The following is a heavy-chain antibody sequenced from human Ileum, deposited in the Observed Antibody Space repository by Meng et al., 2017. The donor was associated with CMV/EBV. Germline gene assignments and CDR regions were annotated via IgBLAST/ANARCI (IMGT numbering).Heavy chain of an antibody. CDR3: ARPYYYDVTGYSLSY. V-gene: IGHV3-30*01. CDR1: GFTFSTYS. D-gene: IGHD3-22*01. J-gene: IGHJ4*02. Sequence: GESLKISCAASGFTFSTYSMHWVRQAPGKGLEWMAVISYDGSDTYYADSVKGRFTISRDNSKNTLYLQMNSLRAEDTAVYFCARPYYYDVTGYSLSYWGQGTRVTGAS. CDR2: ISYDGSDT.